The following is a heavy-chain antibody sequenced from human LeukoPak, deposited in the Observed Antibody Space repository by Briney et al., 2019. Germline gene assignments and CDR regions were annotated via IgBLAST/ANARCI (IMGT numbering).Heavy chain of an antibody. CDR2: IYHSGST. CDR3: AREDTGNYGMDV. Sequence: TLSLTCAVSGGSISSGGYSWSWIRQPPGKGLEWIGYIYHSGSTYYNPSLKSRVTISVDRSKNQFSLKLSSVTAADTAVYYCAREDTGNYGMDVWGQGTTVTVSS. J-gene: IGHJ6*02. V-gene: IGHV4-30-2*01. D-gene: IGHD5-18*01. CDR1: GGSISSGGYS.